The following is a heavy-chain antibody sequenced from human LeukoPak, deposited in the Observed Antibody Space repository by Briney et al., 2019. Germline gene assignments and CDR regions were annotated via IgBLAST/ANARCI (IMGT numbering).Heavy chain of an antibody. CDR2: ISYDGSNE. CDR1: GFTFSSYA. CDR3: ARCISPKEIYYMDV. V-gene: IGHV3-30*04. Sequence: GGSLRLSCAASGFTFSSYAMHWVRQAPGKGLEWVAVISYDGSNEYYADSVKGRFTISRDKSKNTLYLEMNSLGAEDTAVYYCARCISPKEIYYMDVWGKGTTVTVSS. J-gene: IGHJ6*03. D-gene: IGHD1-14*01.